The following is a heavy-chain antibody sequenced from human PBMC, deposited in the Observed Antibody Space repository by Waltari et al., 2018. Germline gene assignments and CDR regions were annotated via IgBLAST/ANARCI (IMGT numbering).Heavy chain of an antibody. Sequence: QLQLQESGPGLVKPSATLSLTCTVSGGSISSSRYYWGWIRQPPGTGLEWIGSIYYSGSTYYNPSLKSRVTISVDTSKNQFSLKLSSVTAADTAVYYCARHGGPSLAPAAPRYYFDYWGQGTLVTVSS. CDR1: GGSISSSRYY. D-gene: IGHD2-2*01. J-gene: IGHJ4*02. V-gene: IGHV4-39*01. CDR3: ARHGGPSLAPAAPRYYFDY. CDR2: IYYSGST.